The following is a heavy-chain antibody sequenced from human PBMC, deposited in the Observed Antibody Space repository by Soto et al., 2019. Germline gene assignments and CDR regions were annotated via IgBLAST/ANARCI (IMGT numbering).Heavy chain of an antibody. J-gene: IGHJ5*02. V-gene: IGHV1-46*01. D-gene: IGHD2-2*01. Sequence: ASVKVSCKASGYTFTSYYMHWVRQAPGQGLEWMGIINPSGGSTSYAQKFQGRVAMTRDTSTSTVYMELSSLRSEDTAVYYCARDREPAAIIYWFDPWGQGTLVTVSS. CDR2: INPSGGST. CDR1: GYTFTSYY. CDR3: ARDREPAAIIYWFDP.